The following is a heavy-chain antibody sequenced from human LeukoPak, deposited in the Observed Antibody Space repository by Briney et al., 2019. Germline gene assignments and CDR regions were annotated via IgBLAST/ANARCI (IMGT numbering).Heavy chain of an antibody. J-gene: IGHJ4*02. CDR2: IYYSGST. V-gene: IGHV4-39*07. Sequence: PSETLSLTCTVSGGSISSSNNYGGWIRQPPGKGLEWIGSIYYSGSTYYNPSLKSRVTISLDTSKNQFSLKLNSVTAADTAVYYCARDNCNSAICRKKFDYWGQGTLVTVSS. CDR1: GGSISSSNNY. D-gene: IGHD2-2*01. CDR3: ARDNCNSAICRKKFDY.